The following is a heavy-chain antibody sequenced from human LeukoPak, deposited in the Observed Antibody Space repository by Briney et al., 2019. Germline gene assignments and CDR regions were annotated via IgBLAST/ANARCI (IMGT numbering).Heavy chain of an antibody. CDR2: IIPIFGTA. Sequence: ASVKVSCKASGGTFSSYAFSWVRQAPGQGLEWMGGIIPIFGTANYAQKFQGRVTITADKSTSTAYMELSSLRSEDTAVYYCARVGYSSSSRYSPGLPGYYYYMDVWGKGTTVTVSS. J-gene: IGHJ6*03. V-gene: IGHV1-69*06. CDR1: GGTFSSYA. D-gene: IGHD6-6*01. CDR3: ARVGYSSSSRYSPGLPGYYYYMDV.